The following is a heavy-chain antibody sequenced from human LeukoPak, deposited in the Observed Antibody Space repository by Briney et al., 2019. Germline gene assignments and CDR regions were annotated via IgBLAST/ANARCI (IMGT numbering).Heavy chain of an antibody. CDR1: GFTFSSYA. Sequence: GGSLRLSCAASGFTFSSYAMSWVRQAPGKGLEWVSAISGSGGSTYYADSVKGRFTISRDNSKNTLYLQMNSLGAEDTAVYYCAKNPHYYDSSGYYYFSWFDPWGQGTLVTVSS. V-gene: IGHV3-23*01. J-gene: IGHJ5*02. CDR3: AKNPHYYDSSGYYYFSWFDP. CDR2: ISGSGGST. D-gene: IGHD3-22*01.